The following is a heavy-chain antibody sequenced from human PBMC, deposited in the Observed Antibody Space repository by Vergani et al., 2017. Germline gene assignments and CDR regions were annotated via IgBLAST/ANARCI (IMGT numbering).Heavy chain of an antibody. J-gene: IGHJ6*02. V-gene: IGHV1-69*11. D-gene: IGHD3-10*01. CDR2: IIPSLATT. CDR3: AGPGGSGRGYYYYGMDV. Sequence: QVQLVQSGAEVKKPGSSVKVSCKASGGTFSSYALNWVRQAPGQGLEWMGSIIPSLATTIYAQKFQGRVTITADESTSTAYMELSSLRSEDTAVYYCAGPGGSGRGYYYYGMDVWGQGTTVTVSS. CDR1: GGTFSSYA.